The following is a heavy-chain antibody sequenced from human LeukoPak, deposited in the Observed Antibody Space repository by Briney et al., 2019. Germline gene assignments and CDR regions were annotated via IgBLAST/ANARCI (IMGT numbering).Heavy chain of an antibody. CDR1: GFTFSGYS. D-gene: IGHD3-22*01. V-gene: IGHV3-21*01. CDR3: AREVSEGFDF. Sequence: GGSLRLSCTASGFTFSGYSMNWIRQAPGKGLEWVSSFGTRSTSICHAGSVKGRFAISRDNAKNSLYLQMNSLRAEDTALYYCAREVSEGFDFWGQGTLVTVSS. CDR2: FGTRSTSI. J-gene: IGHJ4*02.